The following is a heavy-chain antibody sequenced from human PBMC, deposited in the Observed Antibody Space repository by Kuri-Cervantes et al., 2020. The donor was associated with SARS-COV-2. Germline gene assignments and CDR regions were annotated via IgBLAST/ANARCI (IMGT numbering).Heavy chain of an antibody. CDR1: GGSLSGYS. J-gene: IGHJ6*02. CDR2: INHSGST. V-gene: IGHV4-34*01. D-gene: IGHD2-2*01. CDR3: ARGGDYHLLCLEV. Sequence: SETLSLTCFVYGGSLSGYSWTWIRQPPGKGLEWIGEINHSGSTNYNPSLKSRVTISLDTSKNQFSLKLSSVTAADTAVYYCARGGDYHLLCLEVWGQGTTVTV.